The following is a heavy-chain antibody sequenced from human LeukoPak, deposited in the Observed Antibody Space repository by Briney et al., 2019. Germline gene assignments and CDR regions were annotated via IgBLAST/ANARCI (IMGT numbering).Heavy chain of an antibody. CDR1: GYTFTSYA. CDR3: ATSLRGRLLYLDY. Sequence: ASVKVSCKASGYTFTSYAMNWVRQAPGQGLEWMGWINTNTGNPTYAQGFTGRFVFSLDTSVSTAYLQISSLKAKDTAVYYCATSLRGRLLYLDYWGQGTLVTVSS. V-gene: IGHV7-4-1*02. CDR2: INTNTGNP. J-gene: IGHJ4*02. D-gene: IGHD3-16*01.